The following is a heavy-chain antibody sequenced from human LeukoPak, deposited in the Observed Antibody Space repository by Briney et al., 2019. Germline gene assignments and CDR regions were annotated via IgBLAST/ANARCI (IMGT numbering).Heavy chain of an antibody. Sequence: SETLSLTCTVSGGSISSGGYYWSWIRQHPGRGLEWIGYIYYSGSTYYNPSLKSRVTISVDTSKNQLSLKLGSVTAADTAVYYCARVYGSGSYYQIYFDYWGQGTLVTVSS. J-gene: IGHJ4*02. CDR3: ARVYGSGSYYQIYFDY. D-gene: IGHD3-10*01. CDR1: GGSISSGGYY. V-gene: IGHV4-31*03. CDR2: IYYSGST.